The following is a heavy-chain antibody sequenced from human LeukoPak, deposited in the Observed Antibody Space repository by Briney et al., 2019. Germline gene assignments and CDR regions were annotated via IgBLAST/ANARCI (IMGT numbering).Heavy chain of an antibody. Sequence: GGSLRLSCAASGFTFDDYAMHWVRQAPGKGLEWVSGISWNSGSIGYADSVKGRFTISRDNAKNSLYLQMNSLRAEDTALYYCAREIYYYDSSGYYYSDYWGQGTLVTVSS. J-gene: IGHJ4*02. CDR3: AREIYYYDSSGYYYSDY. D-gene: IGHD3-22*01. CDR2: ISWNSGSI. CDR1: GFTFDDYA. V-gene: IGHV3-9*01.